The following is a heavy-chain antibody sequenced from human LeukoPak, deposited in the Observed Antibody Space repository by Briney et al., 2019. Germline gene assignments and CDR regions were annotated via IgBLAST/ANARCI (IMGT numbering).Heavy chain of an antibody. V-gene: IGHV3-64*01. Sequence: GGSLRLSCAASGFTFSSYAMHWVRQAPGKGLEYVSAISSNGGSTYYANSVKGRFTISRDNSKNTLYLQMGSLRAEDMAVYYCARVDGYNDLGFDYWGQGTLVTVSS. D-gene: IGHD5-24*01. CDR1: GFTFSSYA. CDR2: ISSNGGST. J-gene: IGHJ4*02. CDR3: ARVDGYNDLGFDY.